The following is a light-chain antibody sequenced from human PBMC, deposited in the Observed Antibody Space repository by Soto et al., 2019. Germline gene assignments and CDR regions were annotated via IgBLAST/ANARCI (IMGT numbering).Light chain of an antibody. V-gene: IGKV3-20*01. CDR1: QGVNSFY. J-gene: IGKJ1*01. CDR3: QQYDSSPPT. Sequence: EVVLTQSPDTLSLSPGERATLSCRASQGVNSFYLAWYQQKPGQAPRLLIYGASSRATGIPDRFSGGGSGTDFTLTISRLEPEDFAVYFCQQYDSSPPTFGQGTKVDIK. CDR2: GAS.